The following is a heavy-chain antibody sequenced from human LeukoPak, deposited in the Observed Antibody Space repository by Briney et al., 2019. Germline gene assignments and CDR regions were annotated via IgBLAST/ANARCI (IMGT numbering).Heavy chain of an antibody. V-gene: IGHV4-39*07. CDR2: VYYSGTT. D-gene: IGHD3-22*01. Sequence: SETLSLTCTVPGGSISSSNYYWPWIRQPPGKGLEWIGSVYYSGTTYYNPSLMSRATVSIDTSKNQFSLKLTSVTAADTAVYYCAKDHGYSRWDSSGYQDYWGQGTLVTVSS. CDR3: AKDHGYSRWDSSGYQDY. J-gene: IGHJ4*02. CDR1: GGSISSSNYY.